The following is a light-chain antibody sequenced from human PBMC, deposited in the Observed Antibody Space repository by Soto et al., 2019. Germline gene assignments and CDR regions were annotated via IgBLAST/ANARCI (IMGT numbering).Light chain of an antibody. CDR2: GAS. J-gene: IGKJ1*01. V-gene: IGKV3-20*01. CDR3: QQYGTSRT. Sequence: EIVLTQSPGTLSLSPGERANLSCRASHSVNTNYLAWYQQKPGQAPRLLIYGASSRATGIPDRFSGSGSGTDFTLTITRLEPEDFAVYYCQQYGTSRTFGQGTKV. CDR1: HSVNTNY.